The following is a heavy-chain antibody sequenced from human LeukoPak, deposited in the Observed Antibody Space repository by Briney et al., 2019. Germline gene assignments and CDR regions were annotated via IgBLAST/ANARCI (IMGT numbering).Heavy chain of an antibody. D-gene: IGHD6-19*01. CDR2: IYYSGST. V-gene: IGHV4-59*12. J-gene: IGHJ4*02. CDR1: GGSISSYY. Sequence: SETLSLTCTVSGGSISSYYWSWIRQPPGKGLEWIGYIYYSGSTYYNPSLKSRVTISVDTSKNQFSLKLSSVTAADTAVYYCARVSSSGWYTGDYFDYWGQGTLVTVSS. CDR3: ARVSSSGWYTGDYFDY.